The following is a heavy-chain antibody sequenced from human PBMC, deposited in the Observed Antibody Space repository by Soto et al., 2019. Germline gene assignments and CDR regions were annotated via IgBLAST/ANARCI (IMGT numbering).Heavy chain of an antibody. D-gene: IGHD3-22*01. CDR2: VKSKTDGGTT. J-gene: IGHJ4*02. V-gene: IGHV3-15*07. CDR1: GFIFSNAV. CDR3: TTDHPYNYDRSCYDH. Sequence: PGGSLRLSCAACGFIFSNAVINWVRQAPGKGLEWVGHVKSKTDGGTTDYGAPVKGRYTISRDDSRNTVSLQMSSLKTEDTAIYYCTTDHPYNYDRSCYDHWGQGTLVTVSS.